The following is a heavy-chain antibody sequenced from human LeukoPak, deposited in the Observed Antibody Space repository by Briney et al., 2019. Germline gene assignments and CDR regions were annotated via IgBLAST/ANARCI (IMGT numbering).Heavy chain of an antibody. D-gene: IGHD2-15*01. CDR1: GFTFSSYS. CDR3: ARAESCSGGSCYFPVYY. CDR2: ISNSSSAI. Sequence: GGSLRLSCAASGFTFSSYSMNWVRQAPGKGLEWVSYISNSSSAIYYADSVKGRFTISRDNAKNSLYLQMNSLRVEDTAVYYCARAESCSGGSCYFPVYYWGQGTLVTVSS. V-gene: IGHV3-48*01. J-gene: IGHJ4*02.